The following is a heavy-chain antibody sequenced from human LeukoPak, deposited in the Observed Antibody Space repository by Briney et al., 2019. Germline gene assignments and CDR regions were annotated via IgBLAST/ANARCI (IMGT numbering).Heavy chain of an antibody. CDR3: ARGTSCGSKCFFDY. CDR2: LDSSGST. CDR1: GGSISGYY. V-gene: IGHV4-4*07. D-gene: IGHD2-21*01. Sequence: SETLSLTCKVSGGSISGYYWSWIRQPAGKGLEWIGRLDSSGSTNYNSSLKSRVTMSIDRSQFSLRLTSVTAADTAIYYCARGTSCGSKCFFDYWGQGILVTVTS. J-gene: IGHJ4*02.